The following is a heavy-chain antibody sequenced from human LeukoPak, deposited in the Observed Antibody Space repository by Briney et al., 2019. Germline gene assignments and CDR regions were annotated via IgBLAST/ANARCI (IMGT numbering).Heavy chain of an antibody. J-gene: IGHJ4*02. D-gene: IGHD3-22*01. Sequence: AGSLTLSCTASGFTFSSYRMSWVRQAPGKGLEWVSYISSSGSYIYYADHVKGRFTIARDNSKNTLYLQINSLRAEATAVYYCTRDWSMIGEGDFDYWGQGTPVTVSS. CDR2: ISSSGSYI. CDR1: GFTFSSYR. V-gene: IGHV3-21*01. CDR3: TRDWSMIGEGDFDY.